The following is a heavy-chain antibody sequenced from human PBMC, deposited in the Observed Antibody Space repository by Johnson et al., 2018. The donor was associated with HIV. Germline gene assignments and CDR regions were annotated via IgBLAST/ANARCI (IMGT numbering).Heavy chain of an antibody. Sequence: QVQLVESGGGVVQPGRSLRLSCAASGFTFSNYAMDWVRQAPGKGLEWVAFISYDGTNKYYADSVKGRFTISRDISKNTLYLQMNSLRAEDTAVYYCAKDQYGSGSYDKGNAFDIWGQGTMVTVSS. CDR3: AKDQYGSGSYDKGNAFDI. CDR1: GFTFSNYA. V-gene: IGHV3-30*18. D-gene: IGHD3-10*01. CDR2: ISYDGTNK. J-gene: IGHJ3*02.